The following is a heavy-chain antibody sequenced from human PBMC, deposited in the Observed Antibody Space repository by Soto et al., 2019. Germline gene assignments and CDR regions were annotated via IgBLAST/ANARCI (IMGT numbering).Heavy chain of an antibody. CDR2: IKSKTDGGTA. D-gene: IGHD6-25*01. J-gene: IGHJ4*02. CDR1: GFSFTNAW. Sequence: GGSLRLSCAASGFSFTNAWMNWVRQAPGKGLEWVGRIKSKTDGGTADYAAPVKGRFTISRDESKNTLYLQMNSLNTEDTAVYYCTTGMSGPKNFWGQGTLVTVSS. CDR3: TTGMSGPKNF. V-gene: IGHV3-15*07.